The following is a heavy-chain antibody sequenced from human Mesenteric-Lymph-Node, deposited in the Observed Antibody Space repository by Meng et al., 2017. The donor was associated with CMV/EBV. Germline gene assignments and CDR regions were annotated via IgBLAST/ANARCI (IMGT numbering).Heavy chain of an antibody. Sequence: QVQLQESGPGLVKPSETLSLPCIVSVVSVTSGAYHWSWIRQSPGKGLEWIGYIYGTGITIYNPSLKSRVTILLETSKNQFSLKLNSVTTADTAVYYCAKSRSSTPGIVDDWGQGTLVTVSS. J-gene: IGHJ4*02. V-gene: IGHV4-61*08. CDR1: VVSVTSGAYH. CDR3: AKSRSSTPGIVDD. D-gene: IGHD2/OR15-2a*01. CDR2: IYGTGIT.